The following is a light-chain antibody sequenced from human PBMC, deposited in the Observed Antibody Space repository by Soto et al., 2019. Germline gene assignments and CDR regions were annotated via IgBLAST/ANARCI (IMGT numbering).Light chain of an antibody. V-gene: IGKV3-20*01. CDR3: LQHNSYPLT. Sequence: EIVLTQSPGTLSLSPGERATLSCRASQSLSSRSLAWYQQKPGQAPRLLIYDTSSRATDIPDRFTGSGSGTEFTLTISSLQPEDFATYYCLQHNSYPLTFGGGTKVDIK. CDR2: DTS. J-gene: IGKJ4*01. CDR1: QSLSSRS.